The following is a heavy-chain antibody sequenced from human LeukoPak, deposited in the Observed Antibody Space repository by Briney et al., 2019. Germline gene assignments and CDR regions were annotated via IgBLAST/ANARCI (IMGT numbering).Heavy chain of an antibody. D-gene: IGHD2-21*01. CDR1: GFTFSSYA. Sequence: PGGSLRLSCAASGFTFSSYAMHWVRQAPGKGLEWVAVISSDGSNKYYADSVKGRFSISRDNSKNTLYLQMNSLRAEDTAVYYCARDLLLRFPGAFDIWGQGTMVTVSS. CDR3: ARDLLLRFPGAFDI. V-gene: IGHV3-30-3*01. CDR2: ISSDGSNK. J-gene: IGHJ3*02.